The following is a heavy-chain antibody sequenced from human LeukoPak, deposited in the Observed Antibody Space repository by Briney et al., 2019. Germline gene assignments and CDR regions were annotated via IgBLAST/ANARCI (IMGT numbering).Heavy chain of an antibody. CDR1: GFTVSSNY. CDR2: IYSGGST. J-gene: IGHJ4*02. CDR3: ARDLPMDYYDSSGYSFDY. V-gene: IGHV3-53*01. D-gene: IGHD3-22*01. Sequence: GGSLRLSCAASGFTVSSNYMSWVRQAPGKGLEWVSVIYSGGSTYYADSVKGRFTISRDNSKNTLYLQMNSLRAEDTAVYYCARDLPMDYYDSSGYSFDYWGQGTLVTVSS.